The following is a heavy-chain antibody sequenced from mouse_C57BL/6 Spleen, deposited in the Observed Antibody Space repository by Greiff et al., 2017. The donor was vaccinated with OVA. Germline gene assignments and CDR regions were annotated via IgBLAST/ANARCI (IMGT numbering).Heavy chain of an antibody. J-gene: IGHJ1*03. CDR3: ARNWDHWYFDV. D-gene: IGHD4-1*01. CDR1: GFSITSGYY. Sequence: EVQLVESGPGLVKPSQSLSLTCSVTGFSITSGYYWYWIRQFPGNQLEWVGYISYDGSNNYNPSLKNRISITRDTSKNQFFLKLNSVTTEDTATYYCARNWDHWYFDVWGTGTTVTVSS. V-gene: IGHV3-6*01. CDR2: ISYDGSN.